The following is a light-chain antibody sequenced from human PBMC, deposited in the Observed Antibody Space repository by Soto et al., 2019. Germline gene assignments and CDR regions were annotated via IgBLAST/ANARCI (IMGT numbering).Light chain of an antibody. CDR2: KAS. CDR3: QQYESYSPLT. J-gene: IGKJ4*01. CDR1: QTISSW. Sequence: IQTTPSPSTLSGSVGDGVTITFRGSQTISSWLAWYQQKPGKAPKLLIYKASTLKSGVPSRFSGSGSGTDFTLTISSLQPDDFATYYCQQYESYSPLTFGGGTKGDI. V-gene: IGKV1-5*03.